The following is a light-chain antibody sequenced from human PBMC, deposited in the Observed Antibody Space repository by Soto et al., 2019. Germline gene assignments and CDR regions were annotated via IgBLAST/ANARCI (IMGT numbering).Light chain of an antibody. CDR1: ISNIGNNF. J-gene: IGLJ3*02. Sequence: QSVLTQPPSVSAAPGQKVTISCSGSISNIGNNFVSWYRHLPGSAPKLLIFGSSDRASGVPDRFSGSKSGTSASLAITGLQADDEATYFCQSYDKSLSGSVFGGGTKLTVL. CDR2: GSS. V-gene: IGLV1-40*01. CDR3: QSYDKSLSGSV.